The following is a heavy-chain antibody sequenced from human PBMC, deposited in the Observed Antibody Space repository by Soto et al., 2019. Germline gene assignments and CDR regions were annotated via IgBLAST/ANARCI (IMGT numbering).Heavy chain of an antibody. CDR2: IDPSDSYT. Sequence: PGESLKISCKGSGYSFTSYWISWVRQMPGKGLEWMGRIDPSDSYTNYSPSFQGHVTISADKSISTAYLQWSSLKASDTAMYYCARLLVNDFWSGQNYYGMDVWGQGTTVTVSS. CDR1: GYSFTSYW. J-gene: IGHJ6*02. V-gene: IGHV5-10-1*01. CDR3: ARLLVNDFWSGQNYYGMDV. D-gene: IGHD3-3*01.